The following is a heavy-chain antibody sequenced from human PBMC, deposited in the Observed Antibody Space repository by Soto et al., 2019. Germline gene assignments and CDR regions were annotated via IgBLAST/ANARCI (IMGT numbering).Heavy chain of an antibody. CDR3: ARGVAVSGFDL. Sequence: SQTLSLTCAISGDSVSSNTAAWNWIRSSPSRGLEWLGRTYYRSNWRHDYAVSVRSRITVNPDTSKNHFSLQLNSVTPDDTAVYYCARGVAVSGFDLRGHGTLVTISS. CDR2: TYYRSNWRH. CDR1: GDSVSSNTAA. J-gene: IGHJ4*01. V-gene: IGHV6-1*01. D-gene: IGHD6-19*01.